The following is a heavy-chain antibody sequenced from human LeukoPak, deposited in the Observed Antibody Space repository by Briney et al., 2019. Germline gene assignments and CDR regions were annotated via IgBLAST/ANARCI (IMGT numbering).Heavy chain of an antibody. CDR1: GGSIRSDSYA. D-gene: IGHD5-12*01. J-gene: IGHJ3*02. CDR2: IYYSGST. V-gene: IGHV4-61*01. CDR3: ASYVDADAFDI. Sequence: PSETLSLTCTVSGGSIRSDSYAGGWIRQPPGKGLEWIGYIYYSGSTNYNPSLKSRVTISVDTSKNQFSLKLSSVTAADTAVYYCASYVDADAFDIWGQGTMVTVSS.